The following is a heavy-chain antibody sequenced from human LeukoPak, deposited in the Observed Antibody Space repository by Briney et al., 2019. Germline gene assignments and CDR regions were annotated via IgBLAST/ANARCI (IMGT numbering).Heavy chain of an antibody. V-gene: IGHV4-59*01. Sequence: PSETLSLTCTVSGGSISSYYWSWIRQPPGKGLEWIGYIYYSGSTNYNPSLKSRVTISVDTSKNQFSLKLSSMTAADTAVYCCAREDRYSYGFLWGQGTLVTVSS. CDR1: GGSISSYY. D-gene: IGHD5-18*01. J-gene: IGHJ4*02. CDR3: AREDRYSYGFL. CDR2: IYYSGST.